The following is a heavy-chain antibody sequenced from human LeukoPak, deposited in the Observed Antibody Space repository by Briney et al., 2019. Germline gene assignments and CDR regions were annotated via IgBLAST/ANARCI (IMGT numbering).Heavy chain of an antibody. CDR3: AKLTTYNYGPALTFDH. J-gene: IGHJ4*02. V-gene: IGHV3-23*01. CDR1: GFTFSSYS. D-gene: IGHD5-24*01. CDR2: ISGSGGST. Sequence: TGGSLRLSCAASGFTFSSYSMSWVRQAPGKGLEWVSSISGSGGSTYYADSVKGRSTISRDSSKSTLFLQMNSLRAEDTAVYFFAKLTTYNYGPALTFDHWGPGTPVTVSS.